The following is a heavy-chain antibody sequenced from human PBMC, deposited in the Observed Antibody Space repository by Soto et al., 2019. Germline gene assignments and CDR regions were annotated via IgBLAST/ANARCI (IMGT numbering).Heavy chain of an antibody. Sequence: SETLSLTCTVSGGSISSSSYYWGWIRQPPGKGLEWIGSIYYSGSTYYNPSLKSRVTISVDTSKNQFSLKLSSVTAADTAVYYCASYGLSGYSSSWYDYWGQGTLVTVS. J-gene: IGHJ4*02. CDR1: GGSISSSSYY. CDR3: ASYGLSGYSSSWYDY. CDR2: IYYSGST. D-gene: IGHD6-13*01. V-gene: IGHV4-39*01.